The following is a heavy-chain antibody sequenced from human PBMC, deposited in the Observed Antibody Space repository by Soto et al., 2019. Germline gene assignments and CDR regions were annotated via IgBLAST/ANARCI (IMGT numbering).Heavy chain of an antibody. V-gene: IGHV4-61*01. Sequence: SETLSLTCTVSGGSVSSGSYYWSWIRQPPGKGLEWIGYIYYSGSTNYNPSLKSRVTISVDTSKNQFSLKLSSVTAADTAVYYCARDRVNSGWLSDVWGQGTTVTVSS. CDR2: IYYSGST. D-gene: IGHD6-19*01. CDR1: GGSVSSGSYY. CDR3: ARDRVNSGWLSDV. J-gene: IGHJ6*02.